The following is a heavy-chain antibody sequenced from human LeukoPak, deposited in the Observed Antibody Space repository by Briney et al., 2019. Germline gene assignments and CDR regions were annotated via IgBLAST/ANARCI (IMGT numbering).Heavy chain of an antibody. CDR1: GGSFSGYY. J-gene: IGHJ4*02. Sequence: SETLSLTCAVYGGSFSGYYWSWIRQHPGKGLEWIGYIYYSGSTYYNPSLKSRVTISVDTSKNQFSLKLSSVTAADTAVYYCARHNYDSSAELDYWGQGTLVTVSS. CDR2: IYYSGST. CDR3: ARHNYDSSAELDY. V-gene: IGHV4-31*11. D-gene: IGHD3-22*01.